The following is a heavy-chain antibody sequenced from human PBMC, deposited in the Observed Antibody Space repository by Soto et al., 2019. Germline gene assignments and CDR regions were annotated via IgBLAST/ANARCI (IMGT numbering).Heavy chain of an antibody. CDR2: ISAYNGNT. CDR1: GYTFTSYG. J-gene: IGHJ2*01. Sequence: ASVKVSCKASGYTFTSYGISWVRQAPGQGLEWMGWISAYNGNTNYAQKLQGRVTMATDTSTSTAYMELRSLRSDDTAVYYCARRLQNYGPNGCFDLWGRGTLVTVSS. V-gene: IGHV1-18*01. D-gene: IGHD4-4*01. CDR3: ARRLQNYGPNGCFDL.